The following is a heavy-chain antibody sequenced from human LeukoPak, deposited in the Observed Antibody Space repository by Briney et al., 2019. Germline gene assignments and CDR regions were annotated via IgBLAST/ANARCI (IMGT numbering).Heavy chain of an antibody. V-gene: IGHV1-69*06. J-gene: IGHJ4*02. CDR2: IIPIFGTA. CDR3: TTVGHCSSTSCYAH. CDR1: GGTFSSYA. D-gene: IGHD2-2*01. Sequence: ASVKVSCKASGGTFSSYAISWVRQAPGQGLEWMGGIIPIFGTANYAQKFQGRVTITADKSTSTAYMELSSLRSEDTAVYYCTTVGHCSSTSCYAHWGQGTLVTVSS.